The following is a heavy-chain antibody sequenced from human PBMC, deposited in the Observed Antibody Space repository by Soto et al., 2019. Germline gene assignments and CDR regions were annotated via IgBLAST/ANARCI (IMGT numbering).Heavy chain of an antibody. CDR2: ISYDGSNK. Sequence: QVQLVESGGGVVQPGRSLRLSCAASGFTFSSYAMHWVRQAPGKGLEWVAVISYDGSNKYYADSVKGRFTISRDNSKNPLYLQMNSLRAEDTAVYYCARDRQQLVRGWFDPWGQGTLVTVSS. CDR3: ARDRQQLVRGWFDP. V-gene: IGHV3-30-3*01. CDR1: GFTFSSYA. J-gene: IGHJ5*02. D-gene: IGHD6-13*01.